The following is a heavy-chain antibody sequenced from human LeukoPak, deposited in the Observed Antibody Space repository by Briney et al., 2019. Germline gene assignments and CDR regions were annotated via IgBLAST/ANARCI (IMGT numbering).Heavy chain of an antibody. J-gene: IGHJ4*02. Sequence: PSETLSLTCTVSGGSISSGDYYWSWIRQHPGKGLEWIGYIYYSGSTYYNPSLKSRVTISVDTSKNQFSLRLSSVTAADTAVYYCARNTAYSGSYWGAALPVYFDSWGQGTLVTVPS. CDR1: GGSISSGDYY. D-gene: IGHD1-26*01. V-gene: IGHV4-31*03. CDR3: ARNTAYSGSYWGAALPVYFDS. CDR2: IYYSGST.